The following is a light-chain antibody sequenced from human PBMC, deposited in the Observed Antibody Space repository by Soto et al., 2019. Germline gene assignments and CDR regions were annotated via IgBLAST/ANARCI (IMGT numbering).Light chain of an antibody. CDR3: SSYAGSNNYV. J-gene: IGLJ1*01. V-gene: IGLV2-8*01. CDR1: SSDVGGYNY. Sequence: ALTQPPSASGSPGQSVTISCTGTSSDVGGYNYVSWYQQHPGKAPKLMIYEVSKRPSGVPDRFSGSKSGNTASLTVSGLQAEDEADYCCSSYAGSNNYVFGTGTKVTVL. CDR2: EVS.